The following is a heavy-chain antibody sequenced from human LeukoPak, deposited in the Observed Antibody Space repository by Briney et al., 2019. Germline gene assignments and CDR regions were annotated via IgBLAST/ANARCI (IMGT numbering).Heavy chain of an antibody. V-gene: IGHV3-74*01. CDR2: IYSDVSSA. CDR1: GFTFSNYW. CDR3: ARAPNGSPIPEDY. J-gene: IGHJ4*02. D-gene: IGHD2-2*02. Sequence: PGGSLRLSCAASGFTFSNYWMHWVRHAPGKRLVWVSRIYSDVSSASYADSVKGRFTISRDNAKNTLYLQMNSLRADDTAMYYCARAPNGSPIPEDYWGQGTLVTVSS.